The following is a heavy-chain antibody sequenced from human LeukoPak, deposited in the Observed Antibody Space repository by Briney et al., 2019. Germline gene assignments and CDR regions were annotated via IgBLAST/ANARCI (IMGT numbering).Heavy chain of an antibody. CDR3: ARNAISGTFDY. Sequence: SETLSLTCTVSGGSISSGGYYWSWIRQPPGRGLEWIGYIHHSGSTYYNPSLKSRVTISVDRSKNQFSLKLSSVTAADTAVYYCARNAISGTFDYWGQGTLVTVSS. V-gene: IGHV4-30-2*01. CDR1: GGSISSGGYY. J-gene: IGHJ4*02. D-gene: IGHD3-10*01. CDR2: IHHSGST.